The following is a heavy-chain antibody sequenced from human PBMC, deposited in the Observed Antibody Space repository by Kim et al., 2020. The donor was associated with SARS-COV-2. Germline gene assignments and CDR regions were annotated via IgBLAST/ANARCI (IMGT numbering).Heavy chain of an antibody. CDR2: VYYSGVT. Sequence: SGTLSLTCNVSGGSISTYYWNWIRQPPGKGLEWIGFVYYSGVTKYNPSLKNRLTISRDTSKNHFSLSLTSVTAADTAVYYCATFGSSYGSGTYFDYWGQG. J-gene: IGHJ4*02. CDR3: ATFGSSYGSGTYFDY. D-gene: IGHD3-10*01. CDR1: GGSISTYY. V-gene: IGHV4-59*12.